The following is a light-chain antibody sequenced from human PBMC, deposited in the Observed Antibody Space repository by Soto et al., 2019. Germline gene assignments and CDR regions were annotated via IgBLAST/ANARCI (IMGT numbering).Light chain of an antibody. CDR2: GAS. J-gene: IGKJ1*01. Sequence: EIVLTQSPGTLSLSPGERATLSCRASQSVSSSYLAGYQQKPGQAPRLLNYGASSRATGIPDRFSGSGSGTDFTLTISRLEPEDFAVYYCQQYGSSPGTFGQGTKVEIK. CDR1: QSVSSSY. V-gene: IGKV3-20*01. CDR3: QQYGSSPGT.